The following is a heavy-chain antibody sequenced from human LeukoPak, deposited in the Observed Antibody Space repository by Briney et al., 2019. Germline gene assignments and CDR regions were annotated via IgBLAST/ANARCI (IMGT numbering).Heavy chain of an antibody. J-gene: IGHJ3*02. CDR3: ATEGGLYAFDI. CDR2: IYYSGST. CDR1: GGSISSYY. D-gene: IGHD1-1*01. V-gene: IGHV4-59*12. Sequence: PSETLSLTCTVSGGSISSYYWSWIRQPPGKGLEWIGYIYYSGSTNYNPSLKSRVTMSVDTSKNQFSLKLSSVTAADTAVYYRATEGGLYAFDIWGQGTMVTVSS.